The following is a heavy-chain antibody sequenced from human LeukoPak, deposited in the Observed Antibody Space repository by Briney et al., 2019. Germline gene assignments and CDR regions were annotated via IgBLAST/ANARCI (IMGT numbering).Heavy chain of an antibody. D-gene: IGHD3-16*02. Sequence: SETLSLTCTVSGGSITSVGYYWTWLRQPAGKGLEWIGRIYPSGNTMYNPSLTSRVTISVDTSKNQFSLKLSSVTAADTAVCYCARSYGGMITFGGVIVSLWGQGTLVTVSS. CDR3: ARSYGGMITFGGVIVSL. V-gene: IGHV4-61*02. CDR1: GGSITSVGYY. J-gene: IGHJ4*02. CDR2: IYPSGNT.